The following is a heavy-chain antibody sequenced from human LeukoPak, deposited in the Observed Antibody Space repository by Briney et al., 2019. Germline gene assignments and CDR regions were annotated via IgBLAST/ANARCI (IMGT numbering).Heavy chain of an antibody. D-gene: IGHD1-1*01. J-gene: IGHJ3*02. CDR2: ISGSGGST. CDR1: GFTFSNFA. V-gene: IGHV3-23*01. Sequence: GGSLRLSCAASGFTFSNFAVSWVRQAPGKGLEWGSAISGSGGSTYYADSVKGRFTISRDNSKNTLYLQMNSLRAEDTAVYYCAKSPALDAAFDIWGQGTMVTVSS. CDR3: AKSPALDAAFDI.